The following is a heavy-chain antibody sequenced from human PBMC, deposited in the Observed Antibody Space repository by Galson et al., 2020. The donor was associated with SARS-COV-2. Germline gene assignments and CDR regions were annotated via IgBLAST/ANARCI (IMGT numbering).Heavy chain of an antibody. Sequence: QAGGSLTLSCAASGFTFRTYGNHWVRQGPGKGKERVAVISYGDSSEYYADPVKGRFSTSRDESKDTLYLHMNSRKADDAAVYYWARDGLPFDYWGQGTLVTVSS. D-gene: IGHD2-15*01. CDR1: GFTFRTYG. CDR2: ISYGDSSE. CDR3: ARDGLPFDY. V-gene: IGHV3-30*03. J-gene: IGHJ4*02.